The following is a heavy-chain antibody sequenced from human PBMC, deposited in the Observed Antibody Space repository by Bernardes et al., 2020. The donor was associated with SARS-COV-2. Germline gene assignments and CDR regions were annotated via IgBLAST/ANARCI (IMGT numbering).Heavy chain of an antibody. J-gene: IGHJ4*02. D-gene: IGHD5-12*01. V-gene: IGHV3-23*01. CDR2: ISGSGGST. CDR3: ASRWLQGHW. Sequence: GSQRLLCAASGFTFSSYALSWVRQAPGTGMEWVSAISGSGGSTYYADSVKGRFTISRDNSKNTLYLQMNSLRAEDTAVYYCASRWLQGHWWGQGTLVTVSS. CDR1: GFTFSSYA.